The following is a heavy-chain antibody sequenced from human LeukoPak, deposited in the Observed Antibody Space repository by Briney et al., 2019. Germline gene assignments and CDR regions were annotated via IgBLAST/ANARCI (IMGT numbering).Heavy chain of an antibody. CDR1: GVSLSNKY. J-gene: IGHJ5*02. D-gene: IGHD5-24*01. Sequence: SETLSLTCSVSGVSLSNKYWSWIRQSPGKGLEWIGYIYYSGSTYYNPSLKSRVTISVDTSKNQFSLKLSSVTAADTAVYYCARDRDGGWFDPWGQGTLVTVSS. V-gene: IGHV4-59*04. CDR3: ARDRDGGWFDP. CDR2: IYYSGST.